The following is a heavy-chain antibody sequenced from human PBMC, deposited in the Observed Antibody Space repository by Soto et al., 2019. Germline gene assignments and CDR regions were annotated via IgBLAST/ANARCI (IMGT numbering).Heavy chain of an antibody. CDR1: GFTFSSYG. V-gene: IGHV3-33*01. J-gene: IGHJ5*02. Sequence: PGGSLRLSCAASGFTFSSYGMHWVRQAPGKGLEWVAVIWYDGSNKYYADSVKGRFTISRDNSKNTLYLQMNSLRSEDTAVYYCARAFVSVNWFDPWGQGTLVTVSS. D-gene: IGHD2-15*01. CDR2: IWYDGSNK. CDR3: ARAFVSVNWFDP.